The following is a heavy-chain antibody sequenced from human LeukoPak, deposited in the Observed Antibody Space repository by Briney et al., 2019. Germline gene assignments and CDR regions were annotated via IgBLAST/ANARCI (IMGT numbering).Heavy chain of an antibody. CDR1: GGSFSDYY. V-gene: IGHV4-34*01. Sequence: SETLSLTCAVYGGSFSDYYWSWIRQPLGKGLEWIGEINHSGSTNYNPSLKSRVTISVDTSKNQFSLKLTSVTAADTAVYYCARDYNRNDFYGDYRYFQYWGQGTLVTVSS. CDR2: INHSGST. J-gene: IGHJ1*01. CDR3: ARDYNRNDFYGDYRYFQY. D-gene: IGHD4-17*01.